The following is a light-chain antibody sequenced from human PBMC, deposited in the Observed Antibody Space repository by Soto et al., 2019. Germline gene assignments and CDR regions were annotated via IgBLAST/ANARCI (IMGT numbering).Light chain of an antibody. J-gene: IGKJ5*01. CDR2: DAS. CDR1: QSVSSY. V-gene: IGKV3-11*01. CDR3: QQRSNWPPIT. Sequence: EIVLTQSPVTLSLSPGDRATLSCRASQSVSSYLAWYQQKPGQAPRLLIYDASNRATGIPARFSGGGSGIDFTLTIDNLEPEDFAIYYCQQRSNWPPITFGQGTRLEIK.